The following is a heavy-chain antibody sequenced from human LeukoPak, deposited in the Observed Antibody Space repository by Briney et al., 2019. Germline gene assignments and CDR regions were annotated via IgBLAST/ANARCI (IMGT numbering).Heavy chain of an antibody. Sequence: SETLSLTCTVSGGSISSGDYYWSWIRQPPGKGLEWIGYIYYSGSTYYNPSLKSRVTISVDTSKNQFSLKLSSVTAADTAVYYCARDDALDAFDNWGQGTMVTVSS. CDR2: IYYSGST. J-gene: IGHJ3*02. CDR1: GGSISSGDYY. V-gene: IGHV4-30-4*08. CDR3: ARDDALDAFDN.